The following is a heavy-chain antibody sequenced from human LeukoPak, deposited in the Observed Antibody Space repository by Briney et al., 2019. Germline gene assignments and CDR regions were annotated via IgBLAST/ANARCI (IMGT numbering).Heavy chain of an antibody. CDR2: IYYSGST. V-gene: IGHV4-59*11. J-gene: IGHJ5*02. CDR3: ARGGTTVTPGLLWFDP. CDR1: GGSISSHY. Sequence: PSETLSLTCSVSGGSISSHYWSWIRQPPGKGLEWIGHIYYSGSTKYNPSLKSRVTISVDTSKNQFSLKLSSVTAADTAVYYCARGGTTVTPGLLWFDPWDQGTLVTVSS. D-gene: IGHD4-17*01.